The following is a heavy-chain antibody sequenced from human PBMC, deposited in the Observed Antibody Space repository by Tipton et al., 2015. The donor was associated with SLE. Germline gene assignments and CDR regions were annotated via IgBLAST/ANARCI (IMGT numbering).Heavy chain of an antibody. D-gene: IGHD3-3*01. CDR2: ISAYNGNT. CDR1: GYTFTSYG. CDR3: AMRVVSLYYYGMDV. V-gene: IGHV1-18*01. J-gene: IGHJ6*02. Sequence: QLVQSGTEVKKPGASVKVSCKASGYTFTSYGISWVRQAPGQGLGWMGWISAYNGNTNYAQKLQGRVTMTTDTSTSTAYMELRSLRSDDTAVYYCAMRVVSLYYYGMDVWGQGTTVTVSS.